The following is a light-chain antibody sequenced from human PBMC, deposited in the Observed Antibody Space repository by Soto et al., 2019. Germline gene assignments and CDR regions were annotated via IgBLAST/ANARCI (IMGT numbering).Light chain of an antibody. CDR1: QSVRSRY. CDR2: DAS. J-gene: IGKJ4*01. Sequence: DIVLTQSPGTLSLSPGERATISCRASQSVRSRYLAWYQQKAGQAPRLIIYDASRRATGIPDRFSGSGSGTDFPLTISRLEHEDVAVYYCQPYGSSVTFGGGTKVEIK. CDR3: QPYGSSVT. V-gene: IGKV3-20*01.